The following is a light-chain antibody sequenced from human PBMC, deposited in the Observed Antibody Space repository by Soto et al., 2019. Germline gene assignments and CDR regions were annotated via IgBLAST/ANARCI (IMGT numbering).Light chain of an antibody. CDR1: SSNIGAGYD. CDR3: ASWDDRLGAVI. V-gene: IGLV1-40*01. Sequence: QSVLTQPPSVSGAPGQRVTISCTGSSSNIGAGYDVHWYQQLPGTAPKLLIYANRNRPAGVPDRFSASKSGTSASLAISGLRSEDEAVYYCASWDDRLGAVIFGGGTKVTVL. J-gene: IGLJ2*01. CDR2: ANR.